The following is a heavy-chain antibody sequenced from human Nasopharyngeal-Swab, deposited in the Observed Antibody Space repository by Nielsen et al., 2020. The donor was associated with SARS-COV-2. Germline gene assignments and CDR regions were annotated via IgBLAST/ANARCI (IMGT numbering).Heavy chain of an antibody. CDR2: INPDGSVR. V-gene: IGHV3-74*01. D-gene: IGHD2-15*01. CDR3: ATAGSYRFDN. Sequence: GESLNISCAASGFPFSNSWVHWVRQAPGEGLVWVARINPDGSVRYYADSVKGRFTISRDNAMSTLYLQLNNLRSEDTAVYYCATAGSYRFDNWGQGTLLTVSS. CDR1: GFPFSNSW. J-gene: IGHJ4*02.